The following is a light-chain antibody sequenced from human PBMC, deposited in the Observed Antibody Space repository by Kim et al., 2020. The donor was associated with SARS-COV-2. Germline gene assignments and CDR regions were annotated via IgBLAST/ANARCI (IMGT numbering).Light chain of an antibody. Sequence: SYELTQPLSVSVALGQTARMTCGGDNIDKRNVHLYQQRPGQAPILVIYRDSKQPSGIPERVSGSNSGNTATLTISRVQAGDEADSYCQVWDGRAVVFGGG. CDR1: NIDKRN. J-gene: IGLJ2*01. CDR3: QVWDGRAVV. CDR2: RDS. V-gene: IGLV3-9*01.